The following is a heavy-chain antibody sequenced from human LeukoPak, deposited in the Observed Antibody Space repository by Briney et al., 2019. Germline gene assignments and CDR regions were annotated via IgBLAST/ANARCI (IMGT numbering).Heavy chain of an antibody. CDR1: GFTFSSYW. J-gene: IGHJ6*03. CDR2: LNHDESNT. CDR3: ATAGHYFMDV. Sequence: GGSLRLSCAASGFTFSSYWMHWVRQAPGKGLVWVSNLNHDESNTNYADIVKGRYTISRDNAKNTLYLQMNSLRADDAAVYYCATAGHYFMDVWGKGTTVTVSS. V-gene: IGHV3-74*01.